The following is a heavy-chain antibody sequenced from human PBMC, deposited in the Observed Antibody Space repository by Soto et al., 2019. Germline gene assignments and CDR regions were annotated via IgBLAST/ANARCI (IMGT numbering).Heavy chain of an antibody. V-gene: IGHV3-23*01. CDR1: GYIFTDYA. CDR2: ISFSGDNT. D-gene: IGHD3-3*01. J-gene: IGHJ4*02. Sequence: PGGSLRLSCVASGYIFTDYAMSWVRQGPGKGLEWVAGISFSGDNTNYADSVKGRFITSRDNSKNTLYLLMNRLTTEDIAIYYCAKISLVGSFGFEVVCAYWGQGTLVTAS. CDR3: AKISLVGSFGFEVVCAY.